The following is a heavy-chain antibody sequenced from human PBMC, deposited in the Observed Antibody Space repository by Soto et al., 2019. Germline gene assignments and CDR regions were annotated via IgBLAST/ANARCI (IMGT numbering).Heavy chain of an antibody. CDR3: ARVNCSGGSCYFYAQYYFDY. D-gene: IGHD2-15*01. J-gene: IGHJ4*02. CDR2: ISAYNGNT. Sequence: QVQLVQSGAEVKKPGASVKVSCKASGYTFTSYGISWVRQAPGQGLEWMGWISAYNGNTNYAQKLQGRVTMTTDTSTGTAYMELRSLRSDDTAVYYCARVNCSGGSCYFYAQYYFDYWGQGTLVTVSS. CDR1: GYTFTSYG. V-gene: IGHV1-18*01.